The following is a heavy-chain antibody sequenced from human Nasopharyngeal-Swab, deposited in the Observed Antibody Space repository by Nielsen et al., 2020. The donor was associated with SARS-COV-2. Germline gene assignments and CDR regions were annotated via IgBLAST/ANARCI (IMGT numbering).Heavy chain of an antibody. D-gene: IGHD1-14*01. CDR3: ATADPAGSPSVWFDY. CDR1: GYTLTELY. J-gene: IGHJ4*02. CDR2: FDPEDGET. V-gene: IGHV1-24*01. Sequence: ASVKFSCKVSGYTLTELYMHWVRQAPGKGLEWMGGFDPEDGETIYAQKFQGRVTMTEDTSTDTAYMELSNLRSEDTAVYYCATADPAGSPSVWFDYWGQGTLVTVSS.